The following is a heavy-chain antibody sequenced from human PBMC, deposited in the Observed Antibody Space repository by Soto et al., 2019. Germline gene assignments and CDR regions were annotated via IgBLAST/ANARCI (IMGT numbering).Heavy chain of an antibody. V-gene: IGHV4-31*03. D-gene: IGHD2-21*02. CDR2: IYYSGST. CDR1: GGSISSGGYY. CDR3: ARLPRVVTATQSDY. Sequence: QVQLQESGPGLVKPSQTLSLTCTVSGGSISSGGYYWSWIRQHPGKGLEWIGYIYYSGSTYYNPSLKSRVTISVDTSKSQFSLKLSSVTAADTAVYYCARLPRVVTATQSDYWGQGTLVTVSS. J-gene: IGHJ4*02.